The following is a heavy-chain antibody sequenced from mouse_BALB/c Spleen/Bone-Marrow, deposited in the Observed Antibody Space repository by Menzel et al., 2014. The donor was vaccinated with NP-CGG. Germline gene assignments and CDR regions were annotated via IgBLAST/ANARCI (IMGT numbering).Heavy chain of an antibody. D-gene: IGHD2-3*01. V-gene: IGHV1S81*02. CDR3: ARWLLQYFDV. J-gene: IGHJ1*01. CDR2: IIPSNGRT. CDR1: GYTFTSYW. Sequence: QVQLQQSGAELVEPGASVMLSCKSSGYTFTSYWMHWVKQRPGQGLEWIGEIIPSNGRTNYNEEFKSKATLTVDKSSNTAYMQLSSLTSEDSAVYYCARWLLQYFDVWGAGTTVTVSS.